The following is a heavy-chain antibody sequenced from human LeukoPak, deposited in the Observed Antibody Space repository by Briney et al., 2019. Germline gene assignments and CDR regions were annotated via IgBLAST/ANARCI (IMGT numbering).Heavy chain of an antibody. Sequence: KPSETLSLTCTVSGASVSSGSYYWSWIRQPPGKGLEWIGYIYYSGSTNYNPSLKSRVTISVDTSKNQFSLKLSSVTAADTAVYYCARVPKPLRGYSSGWYPTLFDYWGQGTLVTVSS. V-gene: IGHV4-61*01. CDR3: ARVPKPLRGYSSGWYPTLFDY. CDR1: GASVSSGSYY. CDR2: IYYSGST. D-gene: IGHD6-19*01. J-gene: IGHJ4*02.